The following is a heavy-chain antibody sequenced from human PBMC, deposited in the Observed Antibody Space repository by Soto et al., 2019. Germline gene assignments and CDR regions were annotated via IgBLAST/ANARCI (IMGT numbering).Heavy chain of an antibody. CDR1: GGSISSGGYY. D-gene: IGHD3-22*01. CDR3: ARAPRTYYYDSSGYPTVGWFDP. V-gene: IGHV4-31*03. J-gene: IGHJ5*02. CDR2: IYYSGST. Sequence: QVQLQESGPGLVKPSQTLSLTCTVSGGSISSGGYYWSWIRQHPGKGLEWIGYIYYSGSTYYNPSLKSRVTISVDTSKNQFSLKLSSVTAADTAVYYCARAPRTYYYDSSGYPTVGWFDPWGQGTLVTVSS.